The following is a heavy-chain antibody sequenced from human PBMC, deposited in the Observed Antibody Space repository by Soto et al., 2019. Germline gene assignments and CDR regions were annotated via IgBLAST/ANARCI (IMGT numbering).Heavy chain of an antibody. V-gene: IGHV4-59*08. J-gene: IGHJ4*02. CDR1: GGSISSYY. D-gene: IGHD3-10*01. CDR2: IYYSGST. CDR3: ARQVPGPNRSARYFEN. Sequence: SETLSLTCTVSGGSISSYYWSWIRQPPGKGLEWIGYIYYSGSTNYNPSLKSRVTISVDTSKNQFSLKLSSVTAADTAVYYCARQVPGPNRSARYFENWGQETLLTVSS.